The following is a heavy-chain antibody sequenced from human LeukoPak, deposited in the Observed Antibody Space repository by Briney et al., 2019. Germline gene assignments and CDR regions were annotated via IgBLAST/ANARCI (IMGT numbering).Heavy chain of an antibody. Sequence: ASVKVSCKASGYAFISYEINWVRQAPGQGLEWMGRIIPILGIANYAQKFQGRVTITADKSTSTAYMELSSLRSEDTAVYYCARDPTMDYYDSSGYRWGQGTLVTVSS. CDR2: IIPILGIA. CDR1: GYAFISYE. V-gene: IGHV1-69*04. CDR3: ARDPTMDYYDSSGYR. D-gene: IGHD3-22*01. J-gene: IGHJ5*02.